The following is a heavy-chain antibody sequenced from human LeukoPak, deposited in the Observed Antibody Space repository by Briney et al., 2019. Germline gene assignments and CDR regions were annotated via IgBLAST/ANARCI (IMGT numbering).Heavy chain of an antibody. Sequence: SQTLSLTCTVSGGSISSGGYYWSWIRQHPGKGLEWIGHIYYSGSTYNNPSVKSHHPISQDKYKDQFSLKLSSVTAADTAVYYCARDVRVGYCSGGSGYEGNVMDVWGKGTTVTVSS. D-gene: IGHD2-15*01. CDR1: GGSISSGGYY. CDR2: IYYSGST. CDR3: ARDVRVGYCSGGSGYEGNVMDV. V-gene: IGHV4-31*01. J-gene: IGHJ6*04.